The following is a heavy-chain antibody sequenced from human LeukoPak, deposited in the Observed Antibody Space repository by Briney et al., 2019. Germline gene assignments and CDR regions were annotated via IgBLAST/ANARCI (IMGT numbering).Heavy chain of an antibody. CDR3: ARYDFGVVIIDYYYMDV. Sequence: ASVKVSCKASGYTFTSYGISWVRQAPGQGLEWMGWISAYNGNTNYAQKLQGRVTMTTDTSTSTAYMELRSLRSDDTAVYYCARYDFGVVIIDYYYMDVWGKGTTVTVSS. CDR2: ISAYNGNT. V-gene: IGHV1-18*01. J-gene: IGHJ6*03. CDR1: GYTFTSYG. D-gene: IGHD3-3*01.